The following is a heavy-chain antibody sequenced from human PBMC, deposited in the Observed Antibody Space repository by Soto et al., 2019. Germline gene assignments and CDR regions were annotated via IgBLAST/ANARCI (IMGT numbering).Heavy chain of an antibody. CDR3: ARDKFGDGYKYQDPDAFDL. Sequence: GGSLRLSCAASGFTFSDYYMSCIRQAPGRGLEWVSYISSSGSTIYYADSVKGRFTISRANAKNSLYLQMNSLRAEDTAVYYCARDKFGDGYKYQDPDAFDLCGQGTMVTVSS. D-gene: IGHD3-3*01. CDR2: ISSSGSTI. J-gene: IGHJ3*01. CDR1: GFTFSDYY. V-gene: IGHV3-11*01.